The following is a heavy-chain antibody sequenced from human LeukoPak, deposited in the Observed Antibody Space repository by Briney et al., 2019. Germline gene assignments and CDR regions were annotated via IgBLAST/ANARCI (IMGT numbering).Heavy chain of an antibody. CDR2: ISYDGSNK. CDR1: GFTFSTYA. V-gene: IGHV3-30-3*01. CDR3: ARDRAMIVVVFTTDAFDF. J-gene: IGHJ3*01. D-gene: IGHD3-22*01. Sequence: GGSLRLSCAASGFTFSTYAIHWVRQAPGKGLEWVAVISYDGSNKYYADSVKGRFTISRDDSKNTLYLQMNSLRAEDTAVYYCARDRAMIVVVFTTDAFDFWGQGTVVTVSS.